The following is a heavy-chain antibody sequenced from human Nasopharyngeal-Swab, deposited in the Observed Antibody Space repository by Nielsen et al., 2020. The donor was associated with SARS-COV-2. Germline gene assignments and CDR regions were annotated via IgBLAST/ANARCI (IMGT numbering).Heavy chain of an antibody. CDR1: GYTFTSYY. J-gene: IGHJ6*03. CDR2: INPSGGST. CDR3: ARDPTLTYYDILTGYRTPDYHMDV. D-gene: IGHD3-9*01. Sequence: ASVKVSCKASGYTFTSYYMHWVRQAPGQGLEWMGIINPSGGSTSYAQKFQGRVTMTRDTSTSTVYMELSSLRSEDTAVYYCARDPTLTYYDILTGYRTPDYHMDVWGKGTTVTVSS. V-gene: IGHV1-46*01.